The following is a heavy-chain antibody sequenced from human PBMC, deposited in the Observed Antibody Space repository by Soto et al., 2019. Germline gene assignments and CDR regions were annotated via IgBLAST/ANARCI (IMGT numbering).Heavy chain of an antibody. CDR1: GDSISSSSQY. CDR3: ARHWIAGSSIP. CDR2: IHYSGTS. D-gene: IGHD2-21*01. J-gene: IGHJ5*02. Sequence: SETLSLTCRVSGDSISSSSQYWGWIRQPPGKGLEWIGSIHYSGTSYYDPSLKSRVTIFVDTSKNQLSLKLSSVTAADTATYYCARHWIAGSSIPWGQGTLVTVSS. V-gene: IGHV4-39*01.